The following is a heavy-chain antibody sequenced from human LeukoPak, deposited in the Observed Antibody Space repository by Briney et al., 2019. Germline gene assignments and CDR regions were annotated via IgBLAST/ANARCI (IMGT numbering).Heavy chain of an antibody. CDR1: GGSISSYY. V-gene: IGHV4-4*07. D-gene: IGHD6-6*01. CDR3: ARVGGPVPAALEDAFDL. CDR2: IYTSGST. J-gene: IGHJ3*01. Sequence: SETLSLTCTVSGGSISSYYWSWIRQPAGKGLEWIGRIYTSGSTNYNPSLKGRVAMSADTSKNQFSLKLRSVTAADTALYFCARVGGPVPAALEDAFDLWGQGILVTVSS.